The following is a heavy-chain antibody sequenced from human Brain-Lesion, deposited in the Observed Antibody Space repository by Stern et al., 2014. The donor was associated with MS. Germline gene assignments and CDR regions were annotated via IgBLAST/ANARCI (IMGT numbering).Heavy chain of an antibody. J-gene: IGHJ6*02. V-gene: IGHV1-2*02. CDR2: INPNTGGT. CDR3: ARGQRGITIFGVVTDYYYLGMDV. CDR1: GYIFTGYY. D-gene: IGHD3-3*01. Sequence: QVQLGQSGAEVKKPGASVKVSCKTSGYIFTGYYIHWVRQAPGQGLEWMAWINPNTGGTKYAQKFQGRVTMSRDTSISTAYGELSSLTSDDTAVYYWARGQRGITIFGVVTDYYYLGMDVWGQGTTVTVSS.